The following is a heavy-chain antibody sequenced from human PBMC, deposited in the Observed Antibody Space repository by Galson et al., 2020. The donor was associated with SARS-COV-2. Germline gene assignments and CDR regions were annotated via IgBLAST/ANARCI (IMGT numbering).Heavy chain of an antibody. CDR1: GGSISGGGYY. Sequence: SETLSLTCTVSGGSISGGGYYWSWIRQHPGKDLEWIGYIYYTGSAYYNSSLQSRVAMSIDTSKNQFSLKLNSLTAADTAVYYCARGGSGFAYGMDVWGQGTTVTVSS. J-gene: IGHJ6*02. V-gene: IGHV4-31*03. D-gene: IGHD3-3*01. CDR2: IYYTGSA. CDR3: ARGGSGFAYGMDV.